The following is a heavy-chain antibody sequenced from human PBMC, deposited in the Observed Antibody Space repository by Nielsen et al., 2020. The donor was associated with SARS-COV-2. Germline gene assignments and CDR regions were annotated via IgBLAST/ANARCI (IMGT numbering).Heavy chain of an antibody. CDR3: ASRPGDYGDYTPDYYYGMDV. J-gene: IGHJ6*02. V-gene: IGHV4-4*07. D-gene: IGHD4-17*01. CDR1: GGSISSYY. CDR2: IYTSGST. Sequence: SETLSLTCTVSGGSISSYYWSWIRQPAGKGLEWIGRIYTSGSTYYNPSLKSRVTISVDTSKNQFSLKLSSVTAADTAVYYCASRPGDYGDYTPDYYYGMDVWGQGTTVTVSS.